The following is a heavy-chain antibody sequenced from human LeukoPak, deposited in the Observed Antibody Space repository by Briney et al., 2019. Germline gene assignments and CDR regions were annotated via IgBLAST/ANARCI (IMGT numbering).Heavy chain of an antibody. Sequence: GASVKVSCKVSGYTLTELSMHWVRQAPGKGPEWMGGFDPEDGETIYAQKFQGRVTMTEDTSTDTAYMELSSLRSEDTAVYYCATDFGLAAADAFDIWGQGTMVTVSS. CDR2: FDPEDGET. CDR1: GYTLTELS. V-gene: IGHV1-24*01. J-gene: IGHJ3*02. D-gene: IGHD6-13*01. CDR3: ATDFGLAAADAFDI.